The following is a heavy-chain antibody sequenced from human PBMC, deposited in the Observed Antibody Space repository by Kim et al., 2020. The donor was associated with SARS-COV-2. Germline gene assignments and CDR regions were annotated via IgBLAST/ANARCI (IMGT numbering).Heavy chain of an antibody. CDR2: ISYDGRHQ. V-gene: IGHV3-30*04. CDR1: GFTFSSYT. CDR3: ARDTTMIEVASRSYAFDL. J-gene: IGHJ3*01. D-gene: IGHD3-22*01. Sequence: GGSLRLSCAASGFTFSSYTMHWVRQAPAKGLEWVAVISYDGRHQYYTDSVKGRFTISRDNSKKTLYLQMNSLTAEDTAAYYCARDTTMIEVASRSYAFDLWGQGTMVIVSS.